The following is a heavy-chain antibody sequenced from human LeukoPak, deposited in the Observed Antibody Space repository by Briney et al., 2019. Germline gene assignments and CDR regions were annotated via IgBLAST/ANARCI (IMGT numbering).Heavy chain of an antibody. V-gene: IGHV4-59*08. J-gene: IGHJ6*03. CDR1: GGSISSYY. Sequence: PSETLSLTCTVSGGSISSYYWSWIRQPPGKGLEWIGYIYYSGSTNYNPSLKSRVTISVDTSKNQFSLKLSSVTAADTAVYYCAKPFTVTTAYYYYMDVWGKGTTVTVSS. CDR2: IYYSGST. D-gene: IGHD4-11*01. CDR3: AKPFTVTTAYYYYMDV.